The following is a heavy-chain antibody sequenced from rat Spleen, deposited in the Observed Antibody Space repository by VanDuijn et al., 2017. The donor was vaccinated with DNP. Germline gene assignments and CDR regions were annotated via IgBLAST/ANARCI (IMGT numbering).Heavy chain of an antibody. CDR1: GFTFSDYY. V-gene: IGHV5-22*01. Sequence: EVQLVESGGGLVQPGGSLKLSCAASGFTFSDYYMAWVRQAPTKGLEWVAYINFDGGSTYHGDSVKGRFTISRDNAKNTLYLQMNSLRSEDTATYYCARGGRSYFDYWGHGVMVTVSS. D-gene: IGHD1-11*01. CDR3: ARGGRSYFDY. J-gene: IGHJ2*01. CDR2: INFDGGST.